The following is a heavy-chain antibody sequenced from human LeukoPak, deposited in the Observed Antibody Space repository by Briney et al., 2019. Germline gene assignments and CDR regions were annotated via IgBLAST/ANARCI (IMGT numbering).Heavy chain of an antibody. J-gene: IGHJ6*03. Sequence: PGGSLRLSCAASGFTFSSYAMSWVRQAPGKGLEWVLAISGSGGGTYYADSVKGRFTISRDNSKNTLYLQMNSLRAEDTAVYYCAKVGPAERYYYYMDVWGKGTTVTVSS. CDR2: ISGSGGGT. CDR3: AKVGPAERYYYYMDV. V-gene: IGHV3-23*01. CDR1: GFTFSSYA. D-gene: IGHD2-2*01.